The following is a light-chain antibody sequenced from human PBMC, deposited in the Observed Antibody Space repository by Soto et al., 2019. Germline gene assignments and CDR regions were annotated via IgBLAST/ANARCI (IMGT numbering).Light chain of an antibody. V-gene: IGKV1-5*03. CDR1: QSISSW. CDR3: QQYNSYSKT. J-gene: IGKJ1*01. Sequence: RQMTQSPSSLSASVGYRLNITCRASQSISSWLAWYQQKPGKAPKLLIYKASSLESGVPSRFSGSGSGTEFTLTISSLQPDDFATYYCQQYNSYSKTFGQGTKVDIK. CDR2: KAS.